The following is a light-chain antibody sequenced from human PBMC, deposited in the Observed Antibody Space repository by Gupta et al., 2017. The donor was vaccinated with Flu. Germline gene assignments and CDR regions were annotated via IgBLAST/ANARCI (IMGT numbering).Light chain of an antibody. CDR1: QDIRND. J-gene: IGKJ1*01. CDR2: AAS. V-gene: IGKV1-17*01. Sequence: DIQMTQSPSSLSASVGDRVTITCRASQDIRNDLGWYQQKPGEAPKRLIYAASSLQSGVPSRLSGSGSGTEFTLTISSLQPEDFATYYCLQHNNFLPWTFGQGTKVEFK. CDR3: LQHNNFLPWT.